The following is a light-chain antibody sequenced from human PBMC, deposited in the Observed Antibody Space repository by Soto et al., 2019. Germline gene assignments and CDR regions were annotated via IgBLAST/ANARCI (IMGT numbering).Light chain of an antibody. CDR1: QSVSSTY. CDR3: QQYNNWPIT. J-gene: IGKJ5*01. Sequence: IVLTQSPGTLSLSPEEGATLSCRASQSVSSTYLAWYQQKPGQAPRLLIYDASNRATGIPARFRGSGSGTEFALTISSLQSEDFAVYYCQQYNNWPITFGQGTRLEIK. V-gene: IGKV3D-15*01. CDR2: DAS.